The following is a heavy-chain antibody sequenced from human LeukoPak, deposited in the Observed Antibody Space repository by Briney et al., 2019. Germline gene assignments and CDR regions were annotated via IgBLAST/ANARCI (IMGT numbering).Heavy chain of an antibody. J-gene: IGHJ6*03. V-gene: IGHV1-18*01. CDR3: ARVAEDPYYYYYIDV. Sequence: GASVKVSCKASGYTFTTYGISWVRQAPGQGLKWMGWITAYNGNTNYAQRLQGRVTMTTDTSTSTAYMELRSLRSDDTAVYYCARVAEDPYYYYYIDVWGKGTTVTVSS. CDR1: GYTFTTYG. D-gene: IGHD2-21*01. CDR2: ITAYNGNT.